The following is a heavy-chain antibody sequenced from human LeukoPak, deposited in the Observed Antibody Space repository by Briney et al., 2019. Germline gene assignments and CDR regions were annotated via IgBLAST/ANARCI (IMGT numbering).Heavy chain of an antibody. J-gene: IGHJ4*02. CDR3: ARDRAGDDSVVRLDY. Sequence: SETLSLTCTVTGDSIQNYYWSWIRQPAGRGLEWIGRIYSFGMTDYNHSLTSRVTMSVDTSKSQFSLTLRSVTAADTAIYYCARDRAGDDSVVRLDYWGQGILVTVSS. CDR1: GDSIQNYY. CDR2: IYSFGMT. D-gene: IGHD2-15*01. V-gene: IGHV4-4*07.